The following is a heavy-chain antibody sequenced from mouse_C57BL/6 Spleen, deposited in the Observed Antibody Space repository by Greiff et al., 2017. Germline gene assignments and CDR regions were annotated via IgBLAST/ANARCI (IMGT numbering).Heavy chain of an antibody. J-gene: IGHJ2*01. V-gene: IGHV1-76*01. D-gene: IGHD2-3*01. CDR3: ASGGGYYDY. Sequence: VQLQESGAELVRPGASVKLSCKASGYTFTDYYINWVKQRPGQGLEWIARIYPGSGNTYYNEKFKGKATLTAEKSSSTAYMQLSSLTSEDSAVYFCASGGGYYDYWGQGTTLTVSS. CDR1: GYTFTDYY. CDR2: IYPGSGNT.